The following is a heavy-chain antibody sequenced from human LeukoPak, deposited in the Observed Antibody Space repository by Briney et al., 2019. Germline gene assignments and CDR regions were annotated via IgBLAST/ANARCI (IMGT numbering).Heavy chain of an antibody. J-gene: IGHJ4*02. V-gene: IGHV3-23*01. CDR3: AKDPGRSIVSDY. CDR2: ISGSGGST. CDR1: GFTFSSYG. D-gene: IGHD2-15*01. Sequence: GGSLRLSCAASGFTFSSYGMSWVRQAPGKGLEWVSAISGSGGSTYYADSVKGRFTISRDNSKNTLYLQMNSLRAEDTAVHYCAKDPGRSIVSDYWGQGTLVTVSS.